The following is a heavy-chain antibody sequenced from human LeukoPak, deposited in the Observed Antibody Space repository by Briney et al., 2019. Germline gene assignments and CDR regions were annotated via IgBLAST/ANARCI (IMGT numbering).Heavy chain of an antibody. CDR2: INAGNGDA. D-gene: IGHD3-22*01. CDR1: GYTFTTYA. V-gene: IGHV1-3*01. J-gene: IGHJ4*02. CDR3: ARDRGKVVIASDY. Sequence: ASVKVSCKASGYTFTTYAIHWVRQAPGRSLEWMGRINAGNGDAKYSQNFHDRITITRDTSASTVYMELRSLRSDDTAVYYCARDRGKVVIASDYWGQGTLVTVSS.